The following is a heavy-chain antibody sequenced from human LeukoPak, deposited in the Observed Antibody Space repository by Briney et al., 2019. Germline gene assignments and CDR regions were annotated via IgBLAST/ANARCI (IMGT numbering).Heavy chain of an antibody. D-gene: IGHD6-13*01. CDR3: ARQGSSWSHYYYYGMDV. V-gene: IGHV4-59*08. J-gene: IGHJ6*02. CDR2: IYYSGST. CDR1: GGSISSYY. Sequence: SETLSLTCTVSGGSISSYYWSWLRQPPGKGLEWIGYIYYSGSTNYNPSLKSRVTISVDTSKNQFSLKLSSVTAADTAVYYCARQGSSWSHYYYYGMDVWGQGTTVTVSS.